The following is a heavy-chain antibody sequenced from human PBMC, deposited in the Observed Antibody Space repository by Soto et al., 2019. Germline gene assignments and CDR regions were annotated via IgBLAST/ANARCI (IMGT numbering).Heavy chain of an antibody. CDR2: IIPIFGTA. Sequence: ASLQVSCKASGGTFSSYAISWVRQAPGQGLEWMGGIIPIFGTANYAQKFQGRVTITADESTSTAYMELSSLRSEDTAVYYCARVQVYYYGSGLPDYWGQGTLVTVSS. J-gene: IGHJ4*02. D-gene: IGHD3-10*01. CDR1: GGTFSSYA. CDR3: ARVQVYYYGSGLPDY. V-gene: IGHV1-69*13.